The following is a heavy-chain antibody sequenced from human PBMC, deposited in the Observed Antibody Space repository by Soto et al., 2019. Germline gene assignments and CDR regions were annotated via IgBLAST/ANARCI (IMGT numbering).Heavy chain of an antibody. Sequence: QVQLVESGGGVVQPGRSLRLSCAASGFTFSSYGMHWVRQAPGKGLEWVAVIWYDGSNKYYADSVKGRFTISRDNSKNTLYLQMNSLRAEDTAVYYCARDTAPWWQLVPIGAFDICGQGPMVTVSS. V-gene: IGHV3-33*01. J-gene: IGHJ3*02. D-gene: IGHD2-15*01. CDR1: GFTFSSYG. CDR3: ARDTAPWWQLVPIGAFDI. CDR2: IWYDGSNK.